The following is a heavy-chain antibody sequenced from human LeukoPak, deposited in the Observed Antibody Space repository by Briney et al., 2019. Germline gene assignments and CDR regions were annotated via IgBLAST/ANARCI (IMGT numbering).Heavy chain of an antibody. D-gene: IGHD6-13*01. J-gene: IGHJ4*02. CDR1: GFTFSSYA. Sequence: GGSLRLSCAASGFTFSSYAMHWVRQAPGKGLEWVAVISYDGSNKYYADSVKGRFTISRDNSKNTLYLQINSLRAEDTAVYYCARAGQQLAGGSFDYWGQGTLVTVSS. V-gene: IGHV3-30-3*01. CDR3: ARAGQQLAGGSFDY. CDR2: ISYDGSNK.